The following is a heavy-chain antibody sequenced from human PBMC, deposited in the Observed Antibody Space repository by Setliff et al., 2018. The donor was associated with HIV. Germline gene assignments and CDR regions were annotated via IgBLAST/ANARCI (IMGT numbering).Heavy chain of an antibody. CDR2: IYHSGNT. J-gene: IGHJ4*02. V-gene: IGHV4-30-2*01. CDR1: GGSISSGTYY. Sequence: SETLSLTCTVSGGSISSGTYYWSWIRQHPGKGLEWIGYIYHSGNTYYNPSLKSRVSISVDRSKNHFSLRLSSVTAADTAVYYCARGGSRGSWYWDYWGQGTLVTVSS. CDR3: ARGGSRGSWYWDY. D-gene: IGHD6-13*01.